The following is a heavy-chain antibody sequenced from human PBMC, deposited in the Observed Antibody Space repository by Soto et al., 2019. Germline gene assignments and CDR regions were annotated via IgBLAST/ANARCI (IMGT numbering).Heavy chain of an antibody. V-gene: IGHV3-21*01. Sequence: GGALRLSCVASGITFYSFSVNWVRQAPGKGLEWVSSISNSGTKKNYADSVKGRFTISRDTANNSVFLQMNNLRGEDTAVYYCARDEGYGMDVWGQGTTVTVSS. CDR2: ISNSGTKK. CDR1: GITFYSFS. J-gene: IGHJ6*02. CDR3: ARDEGYGMDV.